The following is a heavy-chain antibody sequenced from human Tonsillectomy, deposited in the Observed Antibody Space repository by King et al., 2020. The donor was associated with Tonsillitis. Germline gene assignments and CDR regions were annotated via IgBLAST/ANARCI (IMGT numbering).Heavy chain of an antibody. V-gene: IGHV1-69*06. CDR3: ARELNYWFDP. CDR1: EATFNNYG. CDR2: INPLYGTA. J-gene: IGHJ5*02. D-gene: IGHD3-10*01. Sequence: QLVQSGAGVKKPGSSVKVSCKASEATFNNYGISWVRQAPGEGLECMGGINPLYGTATYAQKFQGRVTITADRSTSTAYMELSSLRSEDTAVYYCARELNYWFDPWGQGTLVTVSS.